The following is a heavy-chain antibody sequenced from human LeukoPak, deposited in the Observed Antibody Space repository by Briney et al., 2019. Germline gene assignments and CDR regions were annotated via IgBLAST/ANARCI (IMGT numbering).Heavy chain of an antibody. D-gene: IGHD1-26*01. CDR2: INHSGST. Sequence: PSETLSLTCAVYGGSFSGYYWSWIRQPPGKGLEWIGEINHSGSTNYNPSLKSRVTISVDTSKNRFSLKLSSVTAADTAVYYCARSPRVLVGATTYFDYWGQGTLVTVSS. CDR1: GGSFSGYY. V-gene: IGHV4-34*01. J-gene: IGHJ4*02. CDR3: ARSPRVLVGATTYFDY.